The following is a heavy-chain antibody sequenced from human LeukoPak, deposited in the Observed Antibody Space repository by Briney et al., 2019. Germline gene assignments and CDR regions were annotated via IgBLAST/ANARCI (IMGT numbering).Heavy chain of an antibody. Sequence: SVKVSCKASGGTFSSYAISWVRQAPGQGLEWMGGIIPIFGTANYAQKFQGRVTITADESTSTAYMELSSLRSGDTAVYYCAREIVTMVRGVIVYYYGMDVWGQGTTVTVSS. CDR3: AREIVTMVRGVIVYYYGMDV. D-gene: IGHD3-10*01. V-gene: IGHV1-69*13. J-gene: IGHJ6*02. CDR1: GGTFSSYA. CDR2: IIPIFGTA.